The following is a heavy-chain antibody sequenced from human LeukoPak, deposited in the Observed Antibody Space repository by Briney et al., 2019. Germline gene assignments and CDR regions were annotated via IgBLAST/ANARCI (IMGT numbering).Heavy chain of an antibody. CDR1: GYIFTRYG. J-gene: IGHJ4*02. CDR2: ISAHYGNT. CDR3: ARDYFHGHCSGLSCFLLDY. Sequence: GASVKVSCKASGYIFTRYGISWVRQAPGQGLEWMGWISAHYGNTNYAQKFQDRVTMTTDTSTNTAYMDLRSLRPDDTAVYYCARDYFHGHCSGLSCFLLDYWGQGSLVTVSS. D-gene: IGHD2-15*01. V-gene: IGHV1-18*04.